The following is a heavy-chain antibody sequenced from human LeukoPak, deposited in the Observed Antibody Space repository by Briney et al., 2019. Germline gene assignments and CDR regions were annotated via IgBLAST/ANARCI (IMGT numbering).Heavy chain of an antibody. CDR2: ISGSGGST. D-gene: IGHD6-13*01. Sequence: GGSLRLSCATSGFTFSSYAMSWVRQAPGKGLEWVSAISGSGGSTYYADSVKGRFTISRDNSKNTLYLQMNSLRAEDTAVYYCAKGYSSSPRYYGMDVWGQGTTVTVSS. J-gene: IGHJ6*02. V-gene: IGHV3-23*01. CDR3: AKGYSSSPRYYGMDV. CDR1: GFTFSSYA.